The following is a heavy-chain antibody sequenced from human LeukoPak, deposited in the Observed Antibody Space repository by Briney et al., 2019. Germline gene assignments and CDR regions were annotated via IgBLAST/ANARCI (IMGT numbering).Heavy chain of an antibody. D-gene: IGHD5-18*01. Sequence: CAASKFTFSSYTMQWVRQAPGKGLDWVAVISYDGRNKYYGDSVKGRFTISRDNSKNTLYLQMNSLRPEDTAIYYCARESRDTAMATDYWGQGTLVTVSS. CDR3: ARESRDTAMATDY. J-gene: IGHJ4*02. V-gene: IGHV3-30*04. CDR2: ISYDGRNK. CDR1: KFTFSSYT.